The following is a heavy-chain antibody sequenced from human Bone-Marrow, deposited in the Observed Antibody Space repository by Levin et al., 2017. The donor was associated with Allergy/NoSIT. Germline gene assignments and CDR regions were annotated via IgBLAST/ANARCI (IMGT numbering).Heavy chain of an antibody. J-gene: IGHJ4*02. Sequence: QPGESLKISCAASGFTFSSYAMHWVRQAPGKGLEWVAVISYDGSNKYYADSVKGRFTISRDNSKNTLYLQMNSLRAEDTAVYYCARSPNTFGGVIVEYYFDYWGQGTLVTVSS. D-gene: IGHD3-16*02. CDR1: GFTFSSYA. CDR2: ISYDGSNK. CDR3: ARSPNTFGGVIVEYYFDY. V-gene: IGHV3-30-3*01.